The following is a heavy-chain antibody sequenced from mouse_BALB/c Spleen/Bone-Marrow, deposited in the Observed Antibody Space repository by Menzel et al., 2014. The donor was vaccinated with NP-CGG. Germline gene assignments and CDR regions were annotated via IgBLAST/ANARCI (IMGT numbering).Heavy chain of an antibody. CDR3: ARDSRSTVSHFDY. J-gene: IGHJ2*01. D-gene: IGHD1-1*01. CDR1: GFTFTDYY. V-gene: IGHV7-3*02. Sequence: EVRLVESGGGVVQPGGSLRLSCATSGFTFTDYYMNWVRQPPGKALEWLGFIRNKANGYTTEYSASVKGRFTISRDNSQSILYLQMNTLRAEDSATYYCARDSRSTVSHFDYWGQGTTLTVSS. CDR2: IRNKANGYTT.